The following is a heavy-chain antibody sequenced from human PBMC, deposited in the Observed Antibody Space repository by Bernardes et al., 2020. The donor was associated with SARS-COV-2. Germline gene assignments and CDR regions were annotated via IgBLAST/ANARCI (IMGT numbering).Heavy chain of an antibody. D-gene: IGHD1-26*01. CDR2: IRSKGYGGTT. CDR1: GFTFGDYT. J-gene: IGHJ4*02. V-gene: IGHV3-49*04. CDR3: TRDFYPTTLFDH. Sequence: GGSLRLSCTASGFTFGDYTMSWVRQAPGKGLEWVGFIRSKGYGGTTEYAASVKGRFTISRDDSKSIAHLQMNSLKTDDTAVYYCTRDFYPTTLFDHWGQGTLVTVSS.